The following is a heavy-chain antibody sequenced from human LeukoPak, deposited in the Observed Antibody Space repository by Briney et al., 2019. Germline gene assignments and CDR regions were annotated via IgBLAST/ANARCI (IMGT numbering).Heavy chain of an antibody. D-gene: IGHD6-13*01. Sequence: ASVKVSCKASGYTFTSYYMHWMRQAPGQGLEWMGIINPSGGSTSYAQKFQGRVTMTRDMSTSTVYMELSSLRSEDTAVYYCAMGGIAAAATDWGQGTLVTVSS. CDR1: GYTFTSYY. J-gene: IGHJ4*02. V-gene: IGHV1-46*01. CDR3: AMGGIAAAATD. CDR2: INPSGGST.